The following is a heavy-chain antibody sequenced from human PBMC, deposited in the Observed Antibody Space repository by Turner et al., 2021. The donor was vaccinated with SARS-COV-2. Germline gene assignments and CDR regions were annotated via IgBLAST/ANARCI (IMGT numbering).Heavy chain of an antibody. D-gene: IGHD6-6*01. V-gene: IGHV3-11*01. CDR1: RFTFSDYY. CDR2: ISSSGSTI. J-gene: IGHJ4*02. Sequence: QVQLVESGGGLVKPGGSLRLACAASRFTFSDYYMSWIRQAPVKGLEWVSYISSSGSTIYYADSVKGRFTISRDNAKNSLYLQMNSLRAEDTAVYYCARDLRYSGSSVGSFYFDYWGQGTLVTVSS. CDR3: ARDLRYSGSSVGSFYFDY.